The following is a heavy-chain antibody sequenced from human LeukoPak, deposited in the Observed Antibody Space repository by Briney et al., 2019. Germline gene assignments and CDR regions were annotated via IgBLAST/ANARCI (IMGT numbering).Heavy chain of an antibody. V-gene: IGHV3-7*01. D-gene: IGHD2-21*02. Sequence: PGGSLRLSCAASGFTFSSYWMSWVRKAPGKGLEWVANIKQDGSEKYYVDSVKGRFTISRDNAKNSLYLQMNSLRAEDTAVYYCASSSKGIVVVTATDAFDIWGQGTMVTVSS. J-gene: IGHJ3*02. CDR1: GFTFSSYW. CDR2: IKQDGSEK. CDR3: ASSSKGIVVVTATDAFDI.